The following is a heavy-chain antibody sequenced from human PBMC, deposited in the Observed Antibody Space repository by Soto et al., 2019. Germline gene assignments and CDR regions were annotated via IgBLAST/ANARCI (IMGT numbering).Heavy chain of an antibody. D-gene: IGHD3-22*01. V-gene: IGHV1-69*13. CDR1: GGPFSSYA. Sequence: GASVKVSFKASGGPFSSYAISLVRRAPGQGLEWMGGIIPIFGTANYAQKFQGRVTITADESTSTAYMELSSLRSEDTAVYYCARVSAFDTSGYSFDYWGQGTMVTVSS. CDR3: ARVSAFDTSGYSFDY. J-gene: IGHJ4*02. CDR2: IIPIFGTA.